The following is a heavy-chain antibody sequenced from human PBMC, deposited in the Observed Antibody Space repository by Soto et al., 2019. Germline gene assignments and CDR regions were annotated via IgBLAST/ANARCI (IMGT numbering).Heavy chain of an antibody. J-gene: IGHJ3*02. Sequence: QVQLVQSGAEVKKPGASVKVSCKASGYTFTSYGISWVRQAPGQGLEWMGWISAYNGNTNYAQKLQGRVTMTTDTSTSTAYMELRSLRSDDTAVYYCARDSITIVGVVIIGNDAFDIWGQGTMVTVSS. CDR2: ISAYNGNT. D-gene: IGHD3-3*01. V-gene: IGHV1-18*01. CDR1: GYTFTSYG. CDR3: ARDSITIVGVVIIGNDAFDI.